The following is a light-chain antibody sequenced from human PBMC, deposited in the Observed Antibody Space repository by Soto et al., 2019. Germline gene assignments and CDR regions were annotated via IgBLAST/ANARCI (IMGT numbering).Light chain of an antibody. CDR1: SSNIGSNT. J-gene: IGLJ1*01. CDR3: AAWDDSLNGYV. V-gene: IGLV1-44*01. Sequence: QSVLTQPPSASGTPGQRVTVSCSGRSSNIGSNTVNWYQQLPGTAPKLLNYSNNKRPSGVPDRFSGSKSGTSASLAISGLQSEDEGDYYCAAWDDSLNGYVFGTGTKVTVL. CDR2: SNN.